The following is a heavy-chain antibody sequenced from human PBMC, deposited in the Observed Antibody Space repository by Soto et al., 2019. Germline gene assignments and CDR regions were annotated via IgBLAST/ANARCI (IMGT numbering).Heavy chain of an antibody. CDR3: ARDGEILVGAYAFDI. D-gene: IGHD1-26*01. V-gene: IGHV3-21*01. J-gene: IGHJ3*02. Sequence: KSGGSLRLSCAASGFTFSSYSMNWVRQAPGKGLEWVSSISSSSSYIYYADSVKGRFTISRDNAKNSLYLQMNSLRAEDTAVYYCARDGEILVGAYAFDIWGQGTMVTVSS. CDR1: GFTFSSYS. CDR2: ISSSSSYI.